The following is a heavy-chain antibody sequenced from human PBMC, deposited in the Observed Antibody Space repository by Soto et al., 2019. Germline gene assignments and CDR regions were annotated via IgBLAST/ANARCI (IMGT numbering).Heavy chain of an antibody. J-gene: IGHJ6*02. D-gene: IGHD6-6*01. CDR2: INPSGGST. CDR3: ARDWSGLYSSSPVDYYGMDV. V-gene: IGHV1-46*01. Sequence: ASVKVSCKASGYTFTSYYMHWVRQAPGQGLEWMGIINPSGGSTSYAQKFQGRVTMTRDTSTSTVYMELSSLRSEDTAVYYCARDWSGLYSSSPVDYYGMDVWGQGTTVTVSS. CDR1: GYTFTSYY.